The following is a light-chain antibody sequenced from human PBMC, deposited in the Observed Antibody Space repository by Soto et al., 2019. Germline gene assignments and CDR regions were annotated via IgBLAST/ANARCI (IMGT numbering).Light chain of an antibody. CDR3: QQYFSTPWT. CDR1: QSLFYSSNSKDY. CDR2: WAS. J-gene: IGKJ1*01. V-gene: IGKV4-1*01. Sequence: DIVMTQSPESLAVSLGERATINCKASQSLFYSSNSKDYLAWYQQKPGQPPRLLIYWASTRESGVPDRFSGSGSGTDFTLTVSSLQAEDVAVYYCQQYFSTPWTFGQGTQVEIK.